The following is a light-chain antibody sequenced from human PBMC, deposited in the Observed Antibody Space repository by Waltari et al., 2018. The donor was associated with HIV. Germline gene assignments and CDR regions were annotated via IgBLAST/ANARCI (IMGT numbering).Light chain of an antibody. J-gene: IGLJ3*02. CDR3: CSYAGSSTWV. V-gene: IGLV2-23*02. Sequence: QSALTQPASVSGSPGQSITISCTGTSSDVGGYNYVSWYQQHPGKAPKLMIYDVSKRPSGVSNRFSGSKYGNTACLTISGLQAEDEADYYCCSYAGSSTWVFGGGTKLTVL. CDR2: DVS. CDR1: SSDVGGYNY.